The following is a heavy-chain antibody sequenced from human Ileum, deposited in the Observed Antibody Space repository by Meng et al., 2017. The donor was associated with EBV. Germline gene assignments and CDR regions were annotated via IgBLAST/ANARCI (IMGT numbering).Heavy chain of an antibody. D-gene: IGHD3-3*01. CDR2: INESGST. CDR1: GGSFRGNY. V-gene: IGHV4-34*01. Sequence: QVPRQQWGAGLLKPSGTLSITCADYGGSFRGNYWSWIRQSPGKRLEWIGEINESGSTNYNPSLKSRVTILMDTSKNQFSLKLTSVTAADAAVYYCRNAFCSAAAGCSDYWGQGTLVTVSS. CDR3: RNAFCSAAAGCSDY. J-gene: IGHJ4*02.